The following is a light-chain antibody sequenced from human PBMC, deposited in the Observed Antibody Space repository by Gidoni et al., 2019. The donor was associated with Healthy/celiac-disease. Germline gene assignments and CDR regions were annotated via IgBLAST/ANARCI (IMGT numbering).Light chain of an antibody. V-gene: IGKV1-5*03. Sequence: DMQMTQSPSTLSASVGDRVTITCRASQSISSWLAWYQQKPGKAPKLLIYKASSLESGVPSRFSGSGSGTEFTLTISSLQPDDFATYYCQQYNSYSPRGYSFGQGTKLEIK. CDR3: QQYNSYSPRGYS. J-gene: IGKJ2*03. CDR2: KAS. CDR1: QSISSW.